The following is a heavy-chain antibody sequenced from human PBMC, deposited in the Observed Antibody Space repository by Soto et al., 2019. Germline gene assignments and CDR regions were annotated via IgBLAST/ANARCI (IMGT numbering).Heavy chain of an antibody. J-gene: IGHJ4*02. CDR3: AREADGYNKGTYY. D-gene: IGHD5-12*01. V-gene: IGHV1-69*13. Sequence: VKVSCKASGGTFSSYAISWVRQAPGQGLEWMGGIIPIFGTANYAQKFQGRVTITADESTSTAYMELSSLRSEDTAVYYCAREADGYNKGTYYWGQGTLVTVSS. CDR1: GGTFSSYA. CDR2: IIPIFGTA.